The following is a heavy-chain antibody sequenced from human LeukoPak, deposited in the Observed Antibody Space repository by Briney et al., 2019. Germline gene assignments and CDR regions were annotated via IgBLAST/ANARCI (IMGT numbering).Heavy chain of an antibody. CDR1: GFSFSSHG. Sequence: GGSLRLSCAASGFSFSSHGMSWVRQAPGKGLEWVSAISGSGGSTYYADSVKGRFTISRDNSKNTLYLQMNSLRAEDTAVYYCAKGGGYYDSSGYSYYFDYWGQGTLVTVSS. CDR3: AKGGGYYDSSGYSYYFDY. CDR2: ISGSGGST. D-gene: IGHD3-22*01. J-gene: IGHJ4*02. V-gene: IGHV3-23*01.